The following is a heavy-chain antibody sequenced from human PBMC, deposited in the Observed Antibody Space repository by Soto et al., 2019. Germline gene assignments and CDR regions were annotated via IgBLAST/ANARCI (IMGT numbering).Heavy chain of an antibody. V-gene: IGHV4-59*08. CDR3: ARGRVVPAAIDDY. Sequence: SETLSLTCTVSGGSISSYYWSWIRQPPGKGLEWIGYIYYSGSTNYNPSLKSRVTISVDTSKNQFSLKLSSVTAADTAVYYCARGRVVPAAIDDYWGQGTLVTVSS. CDR1: GGSISSYY. CDR2: IYYSGST. J-gene: IGHJ4*02. D-gene: IGHD2-2*01.